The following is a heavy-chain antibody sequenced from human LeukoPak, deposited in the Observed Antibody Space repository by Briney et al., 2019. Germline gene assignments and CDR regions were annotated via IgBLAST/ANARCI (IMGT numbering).Heavy chain of an antibody. V-gene: IGHV4-61*02. D-gene: IGHD1-1*01. CDR2: ICASGST. Sequence: PSETLSLTCTVSGGSISSGGYYWSWIRQPAGKGLEWIGRICASGSTNYNPSLKSRVTLSVDKSKNQVSLKLSPVTAADTAVYYCARDRGGATTGWFDPWGLGSLVTVSS. J-gene: IGHJ5*02. CDR3: ARDRGGATTGWFDP. CDR1: GGSISSGGYY.